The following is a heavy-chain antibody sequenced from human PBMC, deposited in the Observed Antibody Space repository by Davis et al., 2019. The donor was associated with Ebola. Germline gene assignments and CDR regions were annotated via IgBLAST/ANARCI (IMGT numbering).Heavy chain of an antibody. D-gene: IGHD2-2*01. Sequence: ASVKVSCKASGYTFTSYYMHWVRQAPGQGLEWMGIINPSGGSTSYAQKFQGRVTVTRDTSTSTVYMELSSLRSEDTAVYYCARDAVVPAAMPFYYYYGMDVWGQGTTVTVSS. CDR1: GYTFTSYY. V-gene: IGHV1-46*01. CDR2: INPSGGST. CDR3: ARDAVVPAAMPFYYYYGMDV. J-gene: IGHJ6*02.